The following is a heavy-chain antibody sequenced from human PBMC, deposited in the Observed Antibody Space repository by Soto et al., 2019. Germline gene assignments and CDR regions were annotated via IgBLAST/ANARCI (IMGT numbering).Heavy chain of an antibody. Sequence: PSETLSLTCTVSGGSIRSDYWSWIRQPPGKGLEWIGYISYSGNTNYNPSLKSLVTISVDTSKKQFSLKLRSVTAADTAVYYCARVLSGSSLFDYWGQGMLVTVSS. CDR2: ISYSGNT. D-gene: IGHD1-26*01. V-gene: IGHV4-59*01. CDR1: GGSIRSDY. J-gene: IGHJ4*02. CDR3: ARVLSGSSLFDY.